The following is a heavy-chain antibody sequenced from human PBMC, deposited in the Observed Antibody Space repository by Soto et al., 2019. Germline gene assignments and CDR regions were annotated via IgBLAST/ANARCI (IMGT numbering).Heavy chain of an antibody. V-gene: IGHV3-74*01. CDR1: GFTFSSYW. CDR2: INSDGSST. J-gene: IGHJ5*02. D-gene: IGHD2-21*01. CDR3: ARDHVVSRNWFDP. Sequence: EVQLVESGGGLVQPGGSLRLSCAASGFTFSSYWMHWVRQAPGKGLVWVSRINSDGSSTSYADSVKGRFTISRDNAKNTLYLQMNSLRAEDTAVYYGARDHVVSRNWFDPWGQGTLVTVS.